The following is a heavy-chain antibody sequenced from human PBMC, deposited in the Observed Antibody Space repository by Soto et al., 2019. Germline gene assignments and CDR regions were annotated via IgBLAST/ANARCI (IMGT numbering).Heavy chain of an antibody. Sequence: QVQLVQSGAEVKKPGASVEVSCKASAYTFTNFGITWVRQAPGQGLEWMGWISAYNGNTNYAQKFQGRVTMTTDTSTSTAYMEGRSLRFDETAVYYCARRGTPIDYWGQGTLVTVSS. CDR1: AYTFTNFG. CDR2: ISAYNGNT. D-gene: IGHD3-16*01. J-gene: IGHJ4*02. CDR3: ARRGTPIDY. V-gene: IGHV1-18*01.